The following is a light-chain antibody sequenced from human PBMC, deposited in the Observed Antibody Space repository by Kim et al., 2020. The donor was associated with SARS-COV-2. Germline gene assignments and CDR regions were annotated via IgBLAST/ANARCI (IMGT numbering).Light chain of an antibody. CDR3: QQYADSPRT. CDR2: GAS. V-gene: IGKV3-20*01. Sequence: SPGERATLSCRASQSISSRYLVWYQQKPGQAPRLLIYGASSRATGIPDRFGGSGSGTDFTLTISRLEPEDFAVYYCQQYADSPRTFGQGTKVDIK. J-gene: IGKJ1*01. CDR1: QSISSRY.